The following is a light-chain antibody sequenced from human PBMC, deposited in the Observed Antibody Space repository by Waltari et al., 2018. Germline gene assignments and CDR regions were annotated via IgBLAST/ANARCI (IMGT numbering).Light chain of an antibody. CDR3: QQYNDWPQT. Sequence: IVMTQSPATLSVSPGERVTLPCRDSQIVSGNLAWSQQKPGQAPRLRMYGASTRAAGVPTRFSGSGSGTEFTVTISSLQSEDFAVYYCQQYNDWPQTFGQGTKLETK. CDR1: QIVSGN. CDR2: GAS. J-gene: IGKJ2*01. V-gene: IGKV3-15*01.